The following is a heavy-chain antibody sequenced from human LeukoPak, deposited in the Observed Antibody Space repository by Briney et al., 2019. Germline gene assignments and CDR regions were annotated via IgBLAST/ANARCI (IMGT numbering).Heavy chain of an antibody. CDR3: VRDPAPYSSSWFFDY. J-gene: IGHJ4*02. Sequence: SGESPRLSCAASGFTFSSYWMSWVRQAPGRGLPWVANIKQDGSEKYYVDTVKGRFTLSRDNAKNSLYLQMNSLRAEDTAVYYCVRDPAPYSSSWFFDYWGQGTQVTVSS. CDR1: GFTFSSYW. V-gene: IGHV3-7*01. D-gene: IGHD6-13*01. CDR2: IKQDGSEK.